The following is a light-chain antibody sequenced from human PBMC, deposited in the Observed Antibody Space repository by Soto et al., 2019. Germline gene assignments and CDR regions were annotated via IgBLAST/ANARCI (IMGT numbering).Light chain of an antibody. Sequence: DIQMTQSPSSLSASVGDRVTITCRASQTISSYLNWYQQKPGKAPKLLIYAASILQNGVPSRFSDSGSGTDFTLTISSLQPEDFASYYCQQSHSIPYTFGQGTKLEIK. CDR1: QTISSY. J-gene: IGKJ2*01. CDR2: AAS. CDR3: QQSHSIPYT. V-gene: IGKV1-39*01.